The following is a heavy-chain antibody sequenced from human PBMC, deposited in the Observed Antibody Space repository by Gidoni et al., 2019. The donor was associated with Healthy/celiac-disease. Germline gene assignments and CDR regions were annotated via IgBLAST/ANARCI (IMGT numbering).Heavy chain of an antibody. D-gene: IGHD2-8*01. J-gene: IGHJ4*02. Sequence: QMQLVQSGPEVKKPGTSVKVSCKASGFTFTSSAMQWVRQARGQRLEWIGWIVVGSGNTNYAQKFQERVTITRDMSTSTAYMELSSLRSEDTAVYYCAADRGSGDHYATFDYWGQGTLVTVSS. CDR3: AADRGSGDHYATFDY. V-gene: IGHV1-58*02. CDR2: IVVGSGNT. CDR1: GFTFTSSA.